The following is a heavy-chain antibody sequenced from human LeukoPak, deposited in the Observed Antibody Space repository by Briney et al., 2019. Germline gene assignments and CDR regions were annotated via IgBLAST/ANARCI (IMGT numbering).Heavy chain of an antibody. CDR1: GFTFSDYY. J-gene: IGHJ4*02. Sequence: GVSLRLFCAASGFTFSDYYMSWTPHAPGEGVEGVSYISSRGSTIYYADSVKRRLTISRDNAKNSLYLQMNSLRAEDTAVYYCARAGGNFRDYWGQGTLVTVSS. V-gene: IGHV3-11*04. CDR3: ARAGGNFRDY. D-gene: IGHD4-23*01. CDR2: ISSRGSTI.